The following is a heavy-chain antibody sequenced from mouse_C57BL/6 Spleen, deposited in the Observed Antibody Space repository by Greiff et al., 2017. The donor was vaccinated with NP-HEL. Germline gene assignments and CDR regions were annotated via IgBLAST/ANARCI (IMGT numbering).Heavy chain of an antibody. V-gene: IGHV1-84*01. J-gene: IGHJ1*03. CDR3: ARGVFITTVAGYWYFDV. Sequence: QVHVKQSGPELVKPGASVKISCKASGYTFTDYYINWVKQRPGQGLEWIGWIYPGSGNTKYNEKFKGKATLTVDTSSSTAYMQLSSLTSEDAAVYFCARGVFITTVAGYWYFDVWGTGTTVTVSS. D-gene: IGHD1-1*01. CDR1: GYTFTDYY. CDR2: IYPGSGNT.